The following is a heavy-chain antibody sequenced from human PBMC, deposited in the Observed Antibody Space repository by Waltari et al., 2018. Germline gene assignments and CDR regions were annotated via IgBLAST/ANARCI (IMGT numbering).Heavy chain of an antibody. CDR1: GYIFSTYG. Sequence: QVHVVHSGAEGKKPGASVKVSCKASGYIFSTYGISWVRQAPGQVLEWMGWISTYNGNTKHAQNLQGRVTLTTDTSTSTAYMELRSLRSDDTAVYYCARVRGSHYDFWSGYYVDYWGLGTLVTVSS. D-gene: IGHD3-3*01. CDR2: ISTYNGNT. J-gene: IGHJ4*02. V-gene: IGHV1-18*01. CDR3: ARVRGSHYDFWSGYYVDY.